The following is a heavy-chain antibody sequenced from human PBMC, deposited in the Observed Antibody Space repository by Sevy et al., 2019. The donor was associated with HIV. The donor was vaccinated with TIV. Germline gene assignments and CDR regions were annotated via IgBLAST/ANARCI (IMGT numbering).Heavy chain of an antibody. J-gene: IGHJ4*02. CDR3: ARDVAARPRVLDY. CDR2: IYYTGNT. D-gene: IGHD6-6*01. Sequence: GGSISSYFWSWIRQPPGKGLEWMGNIYYTGNTDYSPSLQSRVTMSLDTSKTQFSLRLKSVTAADTAVYYCARDVAARPRVLDYWGQGILVTVSS. V-gene: IGHV4-59*01. CDR1: GGSISSYF.